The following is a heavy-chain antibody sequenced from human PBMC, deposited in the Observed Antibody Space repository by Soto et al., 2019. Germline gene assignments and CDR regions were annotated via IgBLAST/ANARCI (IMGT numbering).Heavy chain of an antibody. CDR3: ERRDSYGYFDY. CDR1: GDTFAYFN. J-gene: IGHJ4*02. Sequence: AAVKVSFEACGDTFAYFNRHWVLLAPAHELEWMAWLNPKSGCTSHAPKFQGRVTMTRDTSPSTVYMELRSLTSDERAISSCERRDSYGYFDYWGQGTTVPVSS. CDR2: LNPKSGCT. D-gene: IGHD5-18*01. V-gene: IGHV1-2*07.